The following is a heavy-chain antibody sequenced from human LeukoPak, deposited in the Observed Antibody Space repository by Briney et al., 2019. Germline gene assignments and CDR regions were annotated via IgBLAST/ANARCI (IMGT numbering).Heavy chain of an antibody. CDR2: INPSGGST. Sequence: ASVKVSCKASGYTFTSYYMHWVRPAPGQGLEWMGIINPSGGSTSYAQKFQGRVTMTRDTSTSTVYMELSSLRSEDTAVYYCARISPDDAFDIWGPGTMVTVSS. CDR1: GYTFTSYY. CDR3: ARISPDDAFDI. J-gene: IGHJ3*02. V-gene: IGHV1-46*01.